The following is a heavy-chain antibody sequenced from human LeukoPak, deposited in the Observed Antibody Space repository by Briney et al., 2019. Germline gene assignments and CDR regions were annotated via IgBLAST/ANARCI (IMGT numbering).Heavy chain of an antibody. CDR2: ISGSGGST. V-gene: IGHV3-23*01. CDR1: GFTFSSYA. Sequence: GGSLRLSCAASGFTFSSYAMSWVRQAPGKGLEWVSAISGSGGSTYYADSVKGRFTISRDNSKNTLYLQMNSLRAEDTAVYYCAKNLFYGSGIYYYYGMDVWGQGTTVTVSS. J-gene: IGHJ6*02. D-gene: IGHD3-10*01. CDR3: AKNLFYGSGIYYYYGMDV.